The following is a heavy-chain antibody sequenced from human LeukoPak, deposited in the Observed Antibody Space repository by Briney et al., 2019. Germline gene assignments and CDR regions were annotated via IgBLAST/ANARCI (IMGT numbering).Heavy chain of an antibody. CDR3: ARDMVGYCSGGSCWFDP. CDR1: GGTFSSYA. Sequence: GASVKVSCKASGGTFSSYAISWVRQAPGQGLEWMGGIIPIFGTANYAQKFQGRVTITTDESTSTAHMELSSLRSEDTAVYYCARDMVGYCSGGSCWFDPWGQGTLVTVSS. J-gene: IGHJ5*02. D-gene: IGHD2-15*01. V-gene: IGHV1-69*05. CDR2: IIPIFGTA.